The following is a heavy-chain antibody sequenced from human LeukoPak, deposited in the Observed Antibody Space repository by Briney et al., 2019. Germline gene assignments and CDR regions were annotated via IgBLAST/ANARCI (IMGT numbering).Heavy chain of an antibody. V-gene: IGHV7-4-1*02. J-gene: IGHJ4*02. CDR1: GYTFTRNA. CDR3: ASFFCTSGLCYYLDY. CDR2: INTNTGNP. Sequence: ASVKVSCKASGYTFTRNALGWVRQAPGQGLEWMGWINTNTGNPTYAQGFTGRFVFSLDTSDNTAYLQISSLQAEDTAVYYCASFFCTSGLCYYLDYWGQGTLVTVSS. D-gene: IGHD2-8*01.